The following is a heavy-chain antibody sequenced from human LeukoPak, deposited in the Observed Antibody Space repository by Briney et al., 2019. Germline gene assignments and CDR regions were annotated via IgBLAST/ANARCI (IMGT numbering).Heavy chain of an antibody. CDR3: ARAGSFGGGKTFDY. CDR1: GGSISSSNW. Sequence: PPGTLSLTCAVSGGSISSSNWWRWVRQPPGKGLERGGEIYHSGSTNYSPSLKSRVTISVDTSKNQFSLKLRSVTAADTAVYYCARAGSFGGGKTFDYWGQGTLVTVSS. V-gene: IGHV4-4*03. CDR2: IYHSGST. D-gene: IGHD3-16*01. J-gene: IGHJ4*02.